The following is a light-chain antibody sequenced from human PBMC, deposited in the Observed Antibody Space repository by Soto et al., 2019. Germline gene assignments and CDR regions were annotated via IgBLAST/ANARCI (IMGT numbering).Light chain of an antibody. J-gene: IGLJ3*02. Sequence: QSVLTQPPSASGTPGQRVTISCSGSSSNIGRNYVYWYQQFPGTAPKLLIYRNNHRPSGVPDRFSGSKSGTSASLAISGLRSEDEAEYHCAAWDDSLSGVVFGGGTKLTVL. CDR3: AAWDDSLSGVV. CDR2: RNN. V-gene: IGLV1-47*01. CDR1: SSNIGRNY.